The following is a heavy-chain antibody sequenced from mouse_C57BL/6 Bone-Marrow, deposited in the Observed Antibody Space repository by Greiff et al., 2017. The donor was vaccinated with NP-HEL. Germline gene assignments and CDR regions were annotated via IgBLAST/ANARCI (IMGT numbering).Heavy chain of an antibody. Sequence: VKLVESGAELARPGASVKLSCKASGYTFTSYGISWVKQRTGQGLEWIGEIYPRSGNTYYNEKFKGKATLTADKSSSTAYMELRSLTSEDSAVYFCATRPAWFAYWGQGTLVTVSA. J-gene: IGHJ3*01. CDR3: ATRPAWFAY. V-gene: IGHV1-81*01. CDR2: IYPRSGNT. CDR1: GYTFTSYG.